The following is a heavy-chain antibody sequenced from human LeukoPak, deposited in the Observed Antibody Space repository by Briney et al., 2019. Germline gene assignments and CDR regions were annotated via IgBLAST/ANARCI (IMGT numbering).Heavy chain of an antibody. Sequence: GESLKISCQGSIHTFTNYWIGWVRQMPGEGLEWMGIIFPGDSDTRYNPSFQGQVTISAARSISTAYLQWGSLKASDTAIYYCARLVGDYFYFDNWGQGTLVSVSS. CDR3: ARLVGDYFYFDN. J-gene: IGHJ4*02. CDR2: IFPGDSDT. CDR1: IHTFTNYW. V-gene: IGHV5-51*01. D-gene: IGHD4-17*01.